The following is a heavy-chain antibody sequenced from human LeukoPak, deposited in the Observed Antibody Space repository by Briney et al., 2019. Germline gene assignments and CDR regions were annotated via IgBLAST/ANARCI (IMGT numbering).Heavy chain of an antibody. CDR3: ARGSTVTTGFDP. V-gene: IGHV4-4*07. Sequence: SETLSLTCTASGVSISSYYWSWIRQPAGKGLEWIGSIYTSGSTNYNPSLKSRVTMSVDTYKNQFSLKLSSVTAADTAVYYCARGSTVTTGFDPWGQGTLVTVSS. J-gene: IGHJ5*02. CDR2: IYTSGST. D-gene: IGHD4-17*01. CDR1: GVSISSYY.